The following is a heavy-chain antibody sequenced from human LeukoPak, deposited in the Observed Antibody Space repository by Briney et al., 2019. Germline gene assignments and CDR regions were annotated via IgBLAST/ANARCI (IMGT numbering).Heavy chain of an antibody. Sequence: ASVKVSCKASGYTFTNYWIYWVRQAPGQGLEWMGWINTNTGNPTYAQGFTGRFVFSLDTSVSTAYLQISSLKAEDTTVYYCARGNGYSGYNWGQGTLVTVSS. CDR2: INTNTGNP. D-gene: IGHD5-12*01. CDR3: ARGNGYSGYN. CDR1: GYTFTNYW. V-gene: IGHV7-4-1*02. J-gene: IGHJ1*01.